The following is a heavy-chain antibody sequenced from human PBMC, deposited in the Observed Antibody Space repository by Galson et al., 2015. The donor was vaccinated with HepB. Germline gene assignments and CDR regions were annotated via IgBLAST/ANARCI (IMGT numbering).Heavy chain of an antibody. CDR2: ISYDGSNK. CDR1: GFTFSSYG. D-gene: IGHD6-19*01. J-gene: IGHJ1*01. Sequence: SLRLSCAASGFTFSSYGMHWVRQAPGKGLEWVAVISYDGSNKYYADSVKGRFTISRDNSKNTLYLQMNSLRAEDTAVYYCANTYSSGWHDGYFQHWGQGTLVTVSS. CDR3: ANTYSSGWHDGYFQH. V-gene: IGHV3-30*18.